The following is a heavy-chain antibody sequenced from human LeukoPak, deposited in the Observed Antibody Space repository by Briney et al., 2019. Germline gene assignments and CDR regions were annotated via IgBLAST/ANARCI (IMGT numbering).Heavy chain of an antibody. J-gene: IGHJ4*02. V-gene: IGHV4-38-2*02. D-gene: IGHD2-2*01. CDR2: IYRSGST. Sequence: SETLSLTCTVSGYSISSGYYWGWIRQPPGKGLEWIGSIYRSGSTYYNTSLKSRVTISVDTSKNQFYLTLSSLTAADTAVYYCARVNPMLYWGQGTLVTVSS. CDR1: GYSISSGYY. CDR3: ARVNPMLY.